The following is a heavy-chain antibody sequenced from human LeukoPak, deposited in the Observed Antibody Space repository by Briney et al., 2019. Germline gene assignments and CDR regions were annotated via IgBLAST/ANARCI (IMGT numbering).Heavy chain of an antibody. D-gene: IGHD6-19*01. V-gene: IGHV1-3*01. Sequence: ASVKVSCKASGYTFTSYGISWVRQAPGQRLEWMGWINAGNGNTKYSQKFQGRVTITRDTSASTAYMELSSLRSEDTAVYYCARAVAGTHDYYYYGMDVWGQGTTVTVSS. CDR3: ARAVAGTHDYYYYGMDV. CDR1: GYTFTSYG. J-gene: IGHJ6*02. CDR2: INAGNGNT.